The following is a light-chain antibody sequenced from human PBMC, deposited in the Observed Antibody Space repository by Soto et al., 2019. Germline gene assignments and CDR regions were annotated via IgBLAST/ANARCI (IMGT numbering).Light chain of an antibody. Sequence: QSVLTQPASVSGSPGLSIAISCTGTSSDVGGYNPVSWYQQHPGKAPKLVSYDVTSRPSGVSNRFSGSKSGNTASLTISGLQAEDEGDYYCSSYRTGGSYVFGTGTKLTVL. CDR3: SSYRTGGSYV. J-gene: IGLJ1*01. V-gene: IGLV2-14*01. CDR1: SSDVGGYNP. CDR2: DVT.